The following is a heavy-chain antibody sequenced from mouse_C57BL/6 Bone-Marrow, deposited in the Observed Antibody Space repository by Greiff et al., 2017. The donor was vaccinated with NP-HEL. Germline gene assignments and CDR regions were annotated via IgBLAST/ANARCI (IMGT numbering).Heavy chain of an antibody. D-gene: IGHD1-1*01. CDR2: IYPGSGST. V-gene: IGHV1-55*01. J-gene: IGHJ4*01. Sequence: QVQLQQPGAELVKPGASVKMSCKASGYTFTSYWITWVKQRPGQGLEWIGDIYPGSGSTNYNEKFKSKATLTVDTSSSTAYMQLSSLTSEDSAVYSGAREGALYYNSMDDWGRGTAVTVSA. CDR3: AREGALYYNSMDD. CDR1: GYTFTSYW.